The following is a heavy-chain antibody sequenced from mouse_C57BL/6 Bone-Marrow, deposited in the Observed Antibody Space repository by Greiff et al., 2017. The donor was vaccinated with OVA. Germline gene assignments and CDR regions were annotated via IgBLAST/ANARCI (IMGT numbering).Heavy chain of an antibody. CDR1: GYTFTNYW. Sequence: VQLQESGAELVRPGTSVKMSCKASGYTFTNYWIGWAKQRPGHGLEWIGDIYPGGGYTNYNEKFKGKATLTADKSSSTAYMQFSSLTSEDSAIYYCAREGYGSSFDYWGQGTTLTVSS. J-gene: IGHJ2*01. CDR3: AREGYGSSFDY. D-gene: IGHD1-1*01. CDR2: IYPGGGYT. V-gene: IGHV1-63*01.